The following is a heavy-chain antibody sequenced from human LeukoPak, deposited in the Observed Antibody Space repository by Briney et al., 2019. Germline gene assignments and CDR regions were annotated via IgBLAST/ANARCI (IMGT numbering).Heavy chain of an antibody. CDR3: ARDLRSSGYYAFDY. CDR2: ISSSSSYI. Sequence: GGSLRLSCAASGFTFSSYSMNWVRQAPGKWLEWVSSISSSSSYIYYADSMKGRFTISRDNAKNSLYLQMNTLRAEDTAVYYCARDLRSSGYYAFDYWGQGTLVTVSS. D-gene: IGHD3-22*01. V-gene: IGHV3-21*01. CDR1: GFTFSSYS. J-gene: IGHJ4*02.